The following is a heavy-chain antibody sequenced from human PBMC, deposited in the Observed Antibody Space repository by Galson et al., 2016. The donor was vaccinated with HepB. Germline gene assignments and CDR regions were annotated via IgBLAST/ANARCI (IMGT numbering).Heavy chain of an antibody. J-gene: IGHJ4*02. CDR3: AKDHPTSGWPAFES. Sequence: SLRLSCAASGFSVARFAMNWVRQTPDGGLEWVASINNGGNPYYADSVQGRFIVSRDTSENAVHLQMNGLRAGDTALYLCAKDHPTSGWPAFESWGLGTLVTVSS. CDR2: INNGGNP. D-gene: IGHD6-19*01. CDR1: GFSVARFA. V-gene: IGHV3-23*01.